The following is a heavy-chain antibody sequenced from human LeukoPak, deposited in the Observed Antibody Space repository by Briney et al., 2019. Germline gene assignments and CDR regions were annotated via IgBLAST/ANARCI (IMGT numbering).Heavy chain of an antibody. Sequence: SETLSLTCAVYGGSFSGYYWSWIRQPPGKGLEWIGEINHSGSHNYNPCLKSRFTISVDTSKNQFSLKLSSVTAADTAVYYCARGLWYDYIWGSYRRYFDYWGQGTLVTVSS. V-gene: IGHV4-34*01. CDR3: ARGLWYDYIWGSYRRYFDY. D-gene: IGHD3-16*02. J-gene: IGHJ4*02. CDR2: INHSGSH. CDR1: GGSFSGYY.